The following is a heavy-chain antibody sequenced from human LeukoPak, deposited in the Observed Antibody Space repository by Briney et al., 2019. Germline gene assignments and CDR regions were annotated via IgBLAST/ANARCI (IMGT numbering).Heavy chain of an antibody. V-gene: IGHV4-59*01. D-gene: IGHD3-22*01. CDR2: IYYNGNT. J-gene: IGHJ3*02. CDR1: GASISSSY. Sequence: SRTLSHTCTVSGASISSSYWSWVRQPPGKRLEWLGFIYYNGNTNSNPSLKSRVTISADTSKNQFSLKLTSVTAADTAVYYCVRGNYDNRGYSNAFDIWGQGAMVTVSS. CDR3: VRGNYDNRGYSNAFDI.